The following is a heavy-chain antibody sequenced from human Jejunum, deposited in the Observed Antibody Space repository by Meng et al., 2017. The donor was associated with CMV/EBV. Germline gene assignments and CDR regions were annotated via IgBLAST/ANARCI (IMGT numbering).Heavy chain of an antibody. J-gene: IGHJ5*02. CDR1: GDTFTGYY. CDR2: INPNSGGT. V-gene: IGHV1-2*06. Sequence: QVHLVQSGAEVTKPXASVKVTCMAAGDTFTGYYMHWVRQAPGQGLEWRGRINPNSGGTNYAQKFQGRVTMTRDTSISTAYMELSRLRSDDTAVYYCARDTSNWFDPWGQGTLVNVSS. CDR3: ARDTSNWFDP.